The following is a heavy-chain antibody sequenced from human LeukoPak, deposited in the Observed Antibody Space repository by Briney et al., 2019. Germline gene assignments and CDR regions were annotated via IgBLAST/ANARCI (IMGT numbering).Heavy chain of an antibody. J-gene: IGHJ5*02. CDR3: ASSSGYLSWFDP. Sequence: SETLSLTCTVSGGSIYSGGYYWSWIRQHPGKGLEWIGYIYYSGSTYYNPSLKSRVIISVDTSKSQFSLKLSSVTAADTAVYYCASSSGYLSWFDPWGLGTLVTVSS. CDR1: GGSIYSGGYY. CDR2: IYYSGST. D-gene: IGHD3-22*01. V-gene: IGHV4-31*03.